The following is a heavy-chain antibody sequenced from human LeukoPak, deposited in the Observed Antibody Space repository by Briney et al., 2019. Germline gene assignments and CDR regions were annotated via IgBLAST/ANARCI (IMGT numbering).Heavy chain of an antibody. Sequence: SETLSLTCTVSGGSISSSSYYWGWIRQPPGKGLEWIGSIYYSGSTYYNPSLKSRATISVDTSKNQFSLKLSSVTAADTAVYYCAREYYYYMDVWGKGTTVTVSS. CDR2: IYYSGST. CDR3: AREYYYYMDV. J-gene: IGHJ6*03. V-gene: IGHV4-39*07. CDR1: GGSISSSSYY.